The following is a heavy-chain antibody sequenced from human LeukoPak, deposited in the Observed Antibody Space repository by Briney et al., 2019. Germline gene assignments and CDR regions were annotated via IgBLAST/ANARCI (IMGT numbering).Heavy chain of an antibody. CDR3: ARDSPITGTSLGMDV. Sequence: GGSLRLSCAASGFTFSSYSMNWVRQAPGKGLEWVSSISSSSSYIYYADSVKGRFTISRDNAKNSLYLQMNSLRAEDTAVYYCARDSPITGTSLGMDVWGQGTTVTVS. CDR2: ISSSSSYI. D-gene: IGHD1-20*01. J-gene: IGHJ6*02. V-gene: IGHV3-21*01. CDR1: GFTFSSYS.